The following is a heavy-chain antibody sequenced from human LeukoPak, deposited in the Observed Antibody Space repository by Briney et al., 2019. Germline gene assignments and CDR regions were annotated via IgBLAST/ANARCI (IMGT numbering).Heavy chain of an antibody. D-gene: IGHD5-24*01. J-gene: IGHJ4*02. Sequence: GGSLRLSCAASGFTFSSYAVSWVRQAPGRGLEWVSAISGSGGSTYYADSVKGRFTISRDNSKNTLYLQMNSLRAEDTAVYYCAKDSGNVDGYDYWGQGTLVTVSS. CDR1: GFTFSSYA. V-gene: IGHV3-23*01. CDR3: AKDSGNVDGYDY. CDR2: ISGSGGST.